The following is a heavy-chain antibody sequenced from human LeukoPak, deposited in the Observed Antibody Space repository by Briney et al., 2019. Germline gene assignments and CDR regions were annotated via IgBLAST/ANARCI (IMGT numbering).Heavy chain of an antibody. V-gene: IGHV3-23*01. J-gene: IGHJ4*02. CDR3: AKDGGV. Sequence: GGSLRLSCAASGFTFSTYAMTWVRQAPGKGLEWVSVVSGFDGSTYYGDSVKGRFTISRDNSKNTLYLQMNSLRDDDAAAYYCAKDGGVWGQGTLVTVSS. CDR2: VSGFDGST. CDR1: GFTFSTYA. D-gene: IGHD3-10*01.